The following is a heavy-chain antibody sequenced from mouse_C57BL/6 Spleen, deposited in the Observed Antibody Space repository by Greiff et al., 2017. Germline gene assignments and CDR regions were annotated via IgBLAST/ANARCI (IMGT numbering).Heavy chain of an antibody. CDR3: TEQKTEYAMDY. J-gene: IGHJ4*01. CDR2: IDPETGGT. CDR1: GYTFTDYE. Sequence: VQLVESGAELVRPGASVTLSCKASGYTFTDYEMHWVKQTPVHGLEWIGAIDPETGGTAYNQKFKGKAILTADKSSSTAYMELRSLTSEDSAVYYCTEQKTEYAMDYWGQGTSVTVSS. V-gene: IGHV1-15*01.